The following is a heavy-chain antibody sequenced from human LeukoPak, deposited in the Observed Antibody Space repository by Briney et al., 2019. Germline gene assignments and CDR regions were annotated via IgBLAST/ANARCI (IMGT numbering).Heavy chain of an antibody. CDR2: IIPIFGTA. D-gene: IGHD2-2*01. J-gene: IGHJ3*02. CDR3: ATVYCSSTSCYPLAAFDI. CDR1: GGTFSSYA. Sequence: SVKVSCKASGGTFSSYAISWVRQAPGQGLEWMGGIIPIFGTANYAQKFQGRVTITADESTSTAYMELCSLRSEDTAVYYCATVYCSSTSCYPLAAFDIWGQGTMVTVSS. V-gene: IGHV1-69*13.